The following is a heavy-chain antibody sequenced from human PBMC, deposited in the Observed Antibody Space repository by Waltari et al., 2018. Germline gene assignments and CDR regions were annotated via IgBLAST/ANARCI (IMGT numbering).Heavy chain of an antibody. CDR3: AAGYSSSSVTFDI. D-gene: IGHD6-19*01. Sequence: QVQLQESGPGLVKPSETLSLTCSVSGDSISSYHWSWIRQPPGKGLEWIGYIYYSGSTNHNPSVKSRVTISVDTSKNQFSLKLTSVTAADTAMYFCAAGYSSSSVTFDIWGHGTMVTVSS. V-gene: IGHV4-59*01. CDR1: GDSISSYH. CDR2: IYYSGST. J-gene: IGHJ3*02.